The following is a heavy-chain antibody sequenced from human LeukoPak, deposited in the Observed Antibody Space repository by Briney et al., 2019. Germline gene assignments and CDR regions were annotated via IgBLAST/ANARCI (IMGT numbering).Heavy chain of an antibody. Sequence: PGGSLRLSCAASGFNFGIYTMSWVRQAPGKGLEWVSTLNFDGSKTYYADSVKGRFVISRDNSKNTVSLQMTSLRAEDMAMYYCVKDCRCTSNCDYCGYMDVWGKGTTVAVS. V-gene: IGHV3-23*01. CDR2: LNFDGSKT. CDR3: VKDCRCTSNCDYCGYMDV. J-gene: IGHJ6*03. CDR1: GFNFGIYT. D-gene: IGHD2-21*01.